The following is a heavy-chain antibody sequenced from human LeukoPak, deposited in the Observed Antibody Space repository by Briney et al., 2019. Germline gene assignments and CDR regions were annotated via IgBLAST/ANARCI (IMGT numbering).Heavy chain of an antibody. V-gene: IGHV4-30-4*01. CDR3: ARNAARDCTSTACWPRWFDP. D-gene: IGHD2-2*01. Sequence: SEPLSLPCTLWVGSMSSGDYYWRWICRPPGRVRGWFSYIHYWGITSYSRSLKSRVTISVDTSKNQFSLKLNSVTAADTAVYYCARNAARDCTSTACWPRWFDPWGQGTLVTVSS. CDR2: IHYWGIT. J-gene: IGHJ5*02. CDR1: VGSMSSGDYY.